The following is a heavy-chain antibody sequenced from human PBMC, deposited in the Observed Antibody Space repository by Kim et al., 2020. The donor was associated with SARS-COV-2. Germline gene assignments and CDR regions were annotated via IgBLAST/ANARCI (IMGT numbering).Heavy chain of an antibody. CDR2: IWYDGSNK. J-gene: IGHJ6*02. CDR3: ARYGSGSYLLAGYYYGMDV. D-gene: IGHD3-10*01. V-gene: IGHV3-33*01. Sequence: GGSLRLSCAASGFTFSSYGMHWVRQAPGKGLEWVAVIWYDGSNKYYADSVKGRFTISRDNSKNTLYLQMNSLRAEDTAVYYCARYGSGSYLLAGYYYGMDVWGQGTTVTVSS. CDR1: GFTFSSYG.